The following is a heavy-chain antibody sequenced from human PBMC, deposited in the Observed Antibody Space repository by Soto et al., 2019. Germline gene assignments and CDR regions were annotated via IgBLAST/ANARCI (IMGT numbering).Heavy chain of an antibody. D-gene: IGHD3-10*01. Sequence: QVQLQESGPGLVKPSETLSLTCTVSGGSISSYYWSWIRQPPGKGLEWIGYIYYSGSTNYNPSLKSRVTISVDTSKNQVSRKLSSVTAADTAVYYCARYGSGSSVWFDPWGQGTLVTVSS. CDR1: GGSISSYY. CDR2: IYYSGST. V-gene: IGHV4-59*01. J-gene: IGHJ5*02. CDR3: ARYGSGSSVWFDP.